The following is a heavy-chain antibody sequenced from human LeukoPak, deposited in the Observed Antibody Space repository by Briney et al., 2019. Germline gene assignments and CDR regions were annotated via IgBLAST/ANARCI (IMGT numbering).Heavy chain of an antibody. D-gene: IGHD3-22*01. CDR2: INSDGSST. CDR3: ARRTYYYDSSGYSGGYDAFDI. V-gene: IGHV3-74*01. Sequence: GESLRLSCAASGFTFSSHWMHWVRQAPGKGLVWVSRINSDGSSTSYADSVKGRFTISRDNAKNTLYLQMNSLRAEDTAVYYCARRTYYYDSSGYSGGYDAFDIWGQGTMVTVSS. CDR1: GFTFSSHW. J-gene: IGHJ3*02.